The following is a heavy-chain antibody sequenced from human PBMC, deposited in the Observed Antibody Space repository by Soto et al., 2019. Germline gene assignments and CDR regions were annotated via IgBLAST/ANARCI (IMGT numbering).Heavy chain of an antibody. CDR1: GFTFSDSY. V-gene: IGHV3-11*01. CDR3: ARVSWREKYGMDV. Sequence: PVGSLRLSCAASGFTFSDSYMSWIGQAPGKGLEWISYITFSGNTVYYADSLKGRFTISRDNAKNSLYLQMNRLRAEDTAVYYCARVSWREKYGMDVWGQGTTVTVSS. CDR2: ITFSGNTV. J-gene: IGHJ6*02.